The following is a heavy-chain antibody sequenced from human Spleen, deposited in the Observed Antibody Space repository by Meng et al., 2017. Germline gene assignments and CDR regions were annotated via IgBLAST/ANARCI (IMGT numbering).Heavy chain of an antibody. D-gene: IGHD3-22*01. CDR1: GGSFSAHY. J-gene: IGHJ5*02. Sequence: QVQLQQWGAGLLKPSETLSLTCTVYGGSFSAHYWSWIRQPPGEGLEWIGEVYDGGYTKYNPALKSQVTISGDTSKNEVSLKVNSVTAADTAVYYCARNRYDSSAHVFDPWGQGTLVTVSS. CDR2: VYDGGYT. CDR3: ARNRYDSSAHVFDP. V-gene: IGHV4-34*01.